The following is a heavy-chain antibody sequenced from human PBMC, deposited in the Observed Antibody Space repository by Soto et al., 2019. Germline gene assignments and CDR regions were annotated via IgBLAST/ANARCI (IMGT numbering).Heavy chain of an antibody. CDR3: APIVGATGWFDP. D-gene: IGHD1-26*01. J-gene: IGHJ5*02. V-gene: IGHV2-5*02. Sequence: QITLKESGPTLVKPTQTLTLTCTFSGFSLSTSGVGVGWIRQPPGKALEWLALIYWDDDKRYSPSLKSRLTIGKDTSKSQVVLTMTNMDAVDTATYYCAPIVGATGWFDPWGQGTLVTVSS. CDR2: IYWDDDK. CDR1: GFSLSTSGVG.